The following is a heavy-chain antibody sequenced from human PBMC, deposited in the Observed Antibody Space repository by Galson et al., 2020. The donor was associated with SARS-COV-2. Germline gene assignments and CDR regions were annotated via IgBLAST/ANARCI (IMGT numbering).Heavy chain of an antibody. CDR3: ARDAVYYDILRGGMDV. CDR1: GFTFSSYG. CDR2: IWYDGSNK. Sequence: GGSLRLSCAASGFTFSSYGMHWVRQAPGKGLEWVAVIWYDGSNKYYADSVKGRFTISRDNSKNTLYLQMNSLRAEDTAVYYCARDAVYYDILRGGMDVWGQGTTVTVSS. J-gene: IGHJ6*02. V-gene: IGHV3-33*01. D-gene: IGHD3-9*01.